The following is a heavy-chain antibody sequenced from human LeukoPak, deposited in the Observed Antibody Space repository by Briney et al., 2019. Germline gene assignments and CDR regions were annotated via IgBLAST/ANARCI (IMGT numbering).Heavy chain of an antibody. D-gene: IGHD3-9*01. Sequence: ASVKVSCKASGYTFSRYGISWVRQAPGQGLEWMGWISAHNGNTNYAQKFQGRVAMTTDTSTSTAYMELRSLRSDDTAVYYCARQSMTGNERGDDAFDIWGQETMVTVSS. V-gene: IGHV1-18*01. CDR2: ISAHNGNT. CDR1: GYTFSRYG. CDR3: ARQSMTGNERGDDAFDI. J-gene: IGHJ3*02.